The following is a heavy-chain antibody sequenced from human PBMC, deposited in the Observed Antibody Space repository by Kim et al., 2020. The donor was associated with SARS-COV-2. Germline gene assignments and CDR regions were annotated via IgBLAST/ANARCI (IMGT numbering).Heavy chain of an antibody. D-gene: IGHD1-1*01. CDR2: ISESGSHT. Sequence: GGSLRLSCATSGFTFSSYAMSWVRQAPVKGLECVSTISESGSHTYFADSVKGRFTISRDNSKNTVHLQMDSLRAEDTAIYYCAKRNSSTRAFDDWGQGT. CDR1: GFTFSSYA. CDR3: AKRNSSTRAFDD. V-gene: IGHV3-23*01. J-gene: IGHJ4*02.